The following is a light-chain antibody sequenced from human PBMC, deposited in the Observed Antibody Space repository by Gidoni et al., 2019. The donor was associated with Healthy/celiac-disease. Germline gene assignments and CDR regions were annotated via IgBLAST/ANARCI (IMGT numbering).Light chain of an antibody. CDR2: STN. CDR3: AAWDDSLNGRV. CDR1: SSNLGSNT. J-gene: IGLJ3*02. Sequence: QSVLTQPPSASGTPGQRVTISCSGSSSNLGSNTVNWYQQLPGTAPKLLIYSTNQRPSGVPDRFSGSKSGTSASLAISGLQSEDEADYYCAAWDDSLNGRVFGGGTKLTVL. V-gene: IGLV1-44*01.